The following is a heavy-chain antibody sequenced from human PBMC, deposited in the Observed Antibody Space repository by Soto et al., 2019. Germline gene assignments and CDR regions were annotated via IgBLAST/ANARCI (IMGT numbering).Heavy chain of an antibody. CDR3: ARAIAVTTSWFDP. V-gene: IGHV4-31*02. CDR2: TDYSGST. CDR1: GGSISSGDYY. D-gene: IGHD4-17*01. Sequence: SETLSLTCAVSGGSISSGDYYWSWIRQQPGKDLEWIGFTDYSGSTYYNPSLRSRVTISVDTSKNQFSLSLNSVTAADSAVYYCARAIAVTTSWFDPWGQGTLVTVSS. J-gene: IGHJ5*02.